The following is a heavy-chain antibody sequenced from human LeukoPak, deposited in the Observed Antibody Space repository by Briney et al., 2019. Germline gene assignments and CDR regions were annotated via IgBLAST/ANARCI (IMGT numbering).Heavy chain of an antibody. CDR1: GFTFSSYA. D-gene: IGHD3-22*01. J-gene: IGHJ4*02. CDR3: AKDSHPNSSGYLSYFDY. CDR2: ISGSGGST. Sequence: GGSLRLSCAASGFTFSSYAMSWVRQAPGKGLEWVSAISGSGGSTYYADSVKGRFTISRDNSKNTLYLQMNSLRAEDTAVYYCAKDSHPNSSGYLSYFDYWGQGTLVTVSS. V-gene: IGHV3-23*01.